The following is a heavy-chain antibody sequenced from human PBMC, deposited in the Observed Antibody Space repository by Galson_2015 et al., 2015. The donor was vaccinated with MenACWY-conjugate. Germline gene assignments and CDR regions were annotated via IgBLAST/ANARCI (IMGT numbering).Heavy chain of an antibody. CDR1: GASMSNYS. D-gene: IGHD4-17*01. CDR3: ARRATTGWFDP. CDR2: IYHSGAT. Sequence: LSLTCTVSGASMSNYSWTWVRQSPGRGLEWIGHIYHSGATNHNPSLQSRVIISADASKGQISLNLASVSAADTAVYYCARRATTGWFDPWGQGTQVTVS. J-gene: IGHJ5*02. V-gene: IGHV4-59*13.